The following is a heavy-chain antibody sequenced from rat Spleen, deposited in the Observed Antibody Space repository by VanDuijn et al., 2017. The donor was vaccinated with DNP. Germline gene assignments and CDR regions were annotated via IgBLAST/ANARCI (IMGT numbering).Heavy chain of an antibody. V-gene: IGHV5-25*01. Sequence: EVQLVESGGGLVQPGRSMKLSCEASGFTFSNYDVAWFRQAPKKGLEWVASISTVGDNSVYRDSVKGRFTISRNDAKSTLYLQMDSLRSEDMATYYCARGSDGVWFVYWGQGTLVTVSS. CDR2: ISTVGDNS. J-gene: IGHJ3*01. CDR3: ARGSDGVWFVY. CDR1: GFTFSNYD. D-gene: IGHD4-3*01.